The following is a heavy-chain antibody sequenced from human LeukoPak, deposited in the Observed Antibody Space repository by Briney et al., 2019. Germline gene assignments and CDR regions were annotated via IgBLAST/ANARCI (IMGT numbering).Heavy chain of an antibody. CDR2: INPNSVGT. CDR3: ARAGKGYCSSTSCEQAYALWLYYFDY. D-gene: IGHD2-2*01. J-gene: IGHJ4*02. CDR1: GYTFTGYY. Sequence: ASVKVSCKASGYTFTGYYMHWVRQAPGQGLEWMGWINPNSVGTNYAQKFQGRVTMTRDTSISTAYMELSRLRSDDTAVYYCARAGKGYCSSTSCEQAYALWLYYFDYWGQGTLVTVSS. V-gene: IGHV1-2*02.